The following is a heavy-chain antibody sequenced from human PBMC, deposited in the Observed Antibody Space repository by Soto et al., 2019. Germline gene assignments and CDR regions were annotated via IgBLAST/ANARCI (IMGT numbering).Heavy chain of an antibody. J-gene: IGHJ6*02. V-gene: IGHV3-13*01. CDR2: IGSAGDT. CDR3: ARDRKRNIPGIAAAGNSYYYGMDV. CDR1: GFTLSGYD. Sequence: PGGSLRLSCAASGFTLSGYDIHWVRQATGKGLEWVSGIGSAGDTYYEDSVKGRFTISRENSKNTLYLQMNSLRAEDTAVYYCARDRKRNIPGIAAAGNSYYYGMDVWGQGTTVTVSS. D-gene: IGHD6-13*01.